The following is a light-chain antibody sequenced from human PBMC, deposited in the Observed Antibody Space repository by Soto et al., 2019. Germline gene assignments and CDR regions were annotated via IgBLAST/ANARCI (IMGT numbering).Light chain of an antibody. CDR3: QQYGSSPRT. CDR2: GAS. V-gene: IGKV3-20*01. CDR1: QTVRSSS. J-gene: IGKJ1*01. Sequence: DIVLTQSPGTLSLSPGERATLSCRASQTVRSSSLAWYQQKPGQAPRLLIFGASTMAAGFPDRFSGSGSGTDFTLTISRLEPEDFAVYYCQQYGSSPRTFGQGTKVEIK.